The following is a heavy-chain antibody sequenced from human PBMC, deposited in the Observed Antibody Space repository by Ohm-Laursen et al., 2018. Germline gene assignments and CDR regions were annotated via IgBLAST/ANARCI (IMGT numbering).Heavy chain of an antibody. CDR3: ASDYSDYGVF. CDR2: IIPILGIA. CDR1: GGTFSSYA. D-gene: IGHD4-11*01. J-gene: IGHJ4*02. Sequence: SVKVSCKASGGTFSSYAISWVRQVPGQGLEWMGRIIPILGIANYAQKFQGRVTITADKSTSTAYMELSSLRSEDTAVYYCASDYSDYGVFWGQGTLVTVSS. V-gene: IGHV1-69*04.